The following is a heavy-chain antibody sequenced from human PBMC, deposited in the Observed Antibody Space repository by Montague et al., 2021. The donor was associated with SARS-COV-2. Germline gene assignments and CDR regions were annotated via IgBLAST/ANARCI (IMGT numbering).Heavy chain of an antibody. D-gene: IGHD3-3*01. V-gene: IGHV4-59*01. CDR3: ARFDYYFDY. J-gene: IGHJ4*02. CDR1: GGSISNYY. CDR2: IYSSGAT. Sequence: SETLSLTCTVSGGSISNYYWSWIRQPPGKGLEWIGDIYSSGATNXNPSLQSRGTILLDTSKKQFSLRLNSVSAADTAAYYCARFDYYFDYWGQGTLVTVSS.